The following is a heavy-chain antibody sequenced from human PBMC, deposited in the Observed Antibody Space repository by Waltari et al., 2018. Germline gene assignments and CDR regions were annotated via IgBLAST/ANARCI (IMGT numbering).Heavy chain of an antibody. Sequence: QVQLVQSGAEVKKPGSSVKVSCKASGGTFSSYAISWVRQAPGQGLEGMGGIIPIVGTATYAQKCQGRVTITADESTSTAYMELSSLRSEDTALYYCAREGIDYGDYVRYFDYWGQGTLVTVSS. D-gene: IGHD4-17*01. V-gene: IGHV1-69*13. CDR1: GGTFSSYA. CDR2: IIPIVGTA. J-gene: IGHJ4*02. CDR3: AREGIDYGDYVRYFDY.